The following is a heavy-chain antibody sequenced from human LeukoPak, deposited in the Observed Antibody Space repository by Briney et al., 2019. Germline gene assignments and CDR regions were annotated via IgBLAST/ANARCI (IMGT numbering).Heavy chain of an antibody. CDR1: GYTFTSYD. CDR3: ARRATLRGCPYLGY. V-gene: IGHV1-8*01. D-gene: IGHD2-2*01. J-gene: IGHJ4*02. Sequence: ASVKVSCKASGYTFTSYDINWVRQATGQGLECMGWMNPNSGNTGYAQKFQGRVTMTRNTSISTAYMELSSLRSEDTAVYYCARRATLRGCPYLGYWGQGTLVTVSS. CDR2: MNPNSGNT.